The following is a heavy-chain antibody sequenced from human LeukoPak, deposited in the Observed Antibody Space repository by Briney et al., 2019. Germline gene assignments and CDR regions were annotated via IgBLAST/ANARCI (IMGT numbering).Heavy chain of an antibody. V-gene: IGHV3-7*03. Sequence: GGSLRLSCAASGFTFSSYWMSWVRQAPGKGLGWVANIKQDGSEKYYVDSVKGRFTISRDNAKNSLYLQMNSLRAEDTAVYYCARGGPYCSGGSCAVRYWGQGTLVTVSS. CDR3: ARGGPYCSGGSCAVRY. CDR2: IKQDGSEK. D-gene: IGHD2-15*01. CDR1: GFTFSSYW. J-gene: IGHJ4*02.